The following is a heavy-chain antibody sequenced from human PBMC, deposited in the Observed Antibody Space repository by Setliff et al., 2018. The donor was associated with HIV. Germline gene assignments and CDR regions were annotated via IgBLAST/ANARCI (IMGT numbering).Heavy chain of an antibody. J-gene: IGHJ4*02. CDR3: ARDQSSSWTTGLDY. D-gene: IGHD6-13*01. Sequence: SLRLSCAASGFTFSDYYMTWIRHVPGKGLEWVSHISGVGSSVYYADSVKGRFTISRDNAKNTLYLQMNSLRAEDTALYYCARDQSSSWTTGLDYWGQGALVTVSS. V-gene: IGHV3-11*01. CDR2: ISGVGSSV. CDR1: GFTFSDYY.